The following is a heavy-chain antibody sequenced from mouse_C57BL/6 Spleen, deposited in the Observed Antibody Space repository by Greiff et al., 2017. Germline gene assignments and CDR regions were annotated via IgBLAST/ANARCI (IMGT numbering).Heavy chain of an antibody. CDR1: GYTFTSYW. V-gene: IGHV1-74*01. Sequence: VQLQQPGAELVKPGASVKVSCKASGYTFTSYWMHWMKQRPGQGLEWIGRFHPSDSDTNYNQKFKGKDTLTVDHSSSTANVQLGSRTSESSAVYYCAISYSNYEYYAMDYWGQGTSVTVSS. CDR3: AISYSNYEYYAMDY. CDR2: FHPSDSDT. D-gene: IGHD2-5*01. J-gene: IGHJ4*01.